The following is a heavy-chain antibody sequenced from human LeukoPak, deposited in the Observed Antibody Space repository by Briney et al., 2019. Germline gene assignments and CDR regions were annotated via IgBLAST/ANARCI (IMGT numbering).Heavy chain of an antibody. CDR1: GFTVSSNY. V-gene: IGHV3-66*01. D-gene: IGHD5-12*01. Sequence: GGSLRLSCAASGFTVSSNYMSWVRQAPGKGLEWVSVIYSGGSTYYADSVKGRFTISRDNSKNTLYLQMNSLRAEDTAVYYCAKFSSGPDYMDVWGKGTTVTVSS. J-gene: IGHJ6*03. CDR3: AKFSSGPDYMDV. CDR2: IYSGGST.